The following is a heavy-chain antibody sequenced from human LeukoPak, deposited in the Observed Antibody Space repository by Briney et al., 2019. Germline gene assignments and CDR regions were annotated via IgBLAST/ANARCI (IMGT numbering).Heavy chain of an antibody. V-gene: IGHV1-2*02. J-gene: IGHJ4*02. CDR2: INPNSGGT. CDR3: ARDLYIAVAGGFDY. D-gene: IGHD6-19*01. Sequence: SVKVSCKASVYTFTGYYMHLVREAPGQGLEWMGWINPNSGGTNYARRFRGRVTMNRDTSISTAYMELRRLRSDDTAVYYCARDLYIAVAGGFDYWGQGTLVSVSS. CDR1: VYTFTGYY.